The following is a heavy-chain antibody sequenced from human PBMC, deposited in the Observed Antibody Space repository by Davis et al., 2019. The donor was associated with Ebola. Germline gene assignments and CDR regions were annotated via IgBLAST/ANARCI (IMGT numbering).Heavy chain of an antibody. D-gene: IGHD3-16*01. V-gene: IGHV3-49*03. CDR2: IRRKAYGGET. CDR3: TRDGRPVSLRLGELVSY. CDR1: GFTFGDYA. J-gene: IGHJ4*02. Sequence: GESLKISCTASGFTFGDYAMSWFRKAPGKGLEWVGFIRRKAYGGETEYAASVKGRFTISRDDSKSIAYLQMNSLKTEDTAVYYFTRDGRPVSLRLGELVSYLGQGTLVTVSS.